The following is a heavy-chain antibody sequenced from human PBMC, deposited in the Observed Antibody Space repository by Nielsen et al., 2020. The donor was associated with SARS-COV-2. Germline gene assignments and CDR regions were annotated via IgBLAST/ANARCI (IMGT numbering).Heavy chain of an antibody. CDR1: GYTFTDYY. V-gene: IGHV1-2*06. Sequence: ASVKVSCEASGYTFTDYYIHWVRQAPGQGLEWMGRINPDSGGTNNAKKFQGTVTMTSDASISTVYMELTSDATAVYYCARARATIFGLVMSYGLDVWGQGTTVAVSS. J-gene: IGHJ6*02. CDR2: INPDSGGT. CDR3: ARARATIFGLVMSYGLDV. D-gene: IGHD3/OR15-3a*01.